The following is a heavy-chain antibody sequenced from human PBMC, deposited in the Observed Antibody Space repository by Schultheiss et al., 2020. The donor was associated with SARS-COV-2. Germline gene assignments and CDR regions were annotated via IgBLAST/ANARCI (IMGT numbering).Heavy chain of an antibody. CDR3: AKTPGPSTVTPPDY. V-gene: IGHV3-23*01. CDR1: GFTFSNAW. Sequence: GGSLRLSCAASGFTFSNAWMNWVRQAPGKGLEWVSAISGSGGSTYYADSVKGRFTISRDNSKNTLYLQMNSLRAEDTAVYYCAKTPGPSTVTPPDYWGQGTLVTVSS. D-gene: IGHD4-17*01. J-gene: IGHJ4*02. CDR2: ISGSGGST.